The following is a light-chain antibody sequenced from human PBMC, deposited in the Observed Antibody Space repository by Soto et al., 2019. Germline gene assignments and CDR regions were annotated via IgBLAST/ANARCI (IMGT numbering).Light chain of an antibody. CDR3: QSYDSSLSGQGV. CDR1: SSNIGAGYD. J-gene: IGLJ2*01. Sequence: QSVLTQPPSVSGAPGQRVTISCTGSSSNIGAGYDVHWYQQLPGTAPKLLIYGNSNRPSGVPDRFSGSKSGTSASQAITGLQAEDEADYYCQSYDSSLSGQGVFGGGTKLTVL. CDR2: GNS. V-gene: IGLV1-40*01.